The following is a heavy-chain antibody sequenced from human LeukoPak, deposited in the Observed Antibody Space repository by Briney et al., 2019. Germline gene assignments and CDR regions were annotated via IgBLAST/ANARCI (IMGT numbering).Heavy chain of an antibody. V-gene: IGHV4-59*08. D-gene: IGHD3-10*01. CDR2: IYYSGST. J-gene: IGHJ6*02. CDR3: ARQLYGSGSYSPYYYYYGMDV. Sequence: SETLSLTCTVSGGSISSYYWSWIRQPPGKGLEWIGYIYYSGSTNYNPSLKSRVTISVDTSKNQFSQKLSSVTAADTAVYYCARQLYGSGSYSPYYYYYGMDVWGQGTTVTVSS. CDR1: GGSISSYY.